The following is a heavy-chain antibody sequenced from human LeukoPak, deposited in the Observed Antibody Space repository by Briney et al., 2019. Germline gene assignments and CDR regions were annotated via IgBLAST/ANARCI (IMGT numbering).Heavy chain of an antibody. D-gene: IGHD5-18*01. CDR3: ARSGGYSHGWPFDY. J-gene: IGHJ4*02. CDR1: GYSFTSCW. CDR2: IYPGDPDT. V-gene: IGHV5-51*01. Sequence: GESLKISCKGSGYSFTSCWIGWVRQMPGKGLEWMGIIYPGDPDTRYSPSFQGQVTISADKSITIAYLQWSSLKASGTAMYYCARSGGYSHGWPFDYWGQGTLVTVSS.